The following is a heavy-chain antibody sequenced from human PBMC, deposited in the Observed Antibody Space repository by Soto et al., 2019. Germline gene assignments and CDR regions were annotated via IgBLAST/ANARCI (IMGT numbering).Heavy chain of an antibody. J-gene: IGHJ6*02. CDR3: AGGGYSYGPANYYYYGREV. CDR1: GGSISSSSYY. V-gene: IGHV4-39*01. CDR2: IYYSGST. Sequence: SETLSLTCTVSGGSISSSSYYWGWIRQPPGKGLEWIGSIYYSGSTYYNPSLKSRVTISVDTSKNQFSLKLSSVTAADTAVYYWAGGGYSYGPANYYYYGREVWGQGTTVTVS. D-gene: IGHD5-18*01.